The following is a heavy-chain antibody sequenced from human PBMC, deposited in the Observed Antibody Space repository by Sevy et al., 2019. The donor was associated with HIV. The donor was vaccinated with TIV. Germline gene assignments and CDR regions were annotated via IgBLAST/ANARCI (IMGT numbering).Heavy chain of an antibody. CDR3: ARGLATADTPEYYFDY. D-gene: IGHD5-12*01. CDR1: GLTFDDYA. J-gene: IGHJ4*02. V-gene: IGHV3-49*03. CDR2: ITRNSYEAYGGTT. Sequence: GGSLRLSCTTSGLTFDDYAMSWFRQAPGKGLEWVAFITRNSYEAYGGTTEYAASVKGRFIISRDDSKSIAYLQMNSLKSEDTAVYYCARGLATADTPEYYFDYWGQGTLVTVSS.